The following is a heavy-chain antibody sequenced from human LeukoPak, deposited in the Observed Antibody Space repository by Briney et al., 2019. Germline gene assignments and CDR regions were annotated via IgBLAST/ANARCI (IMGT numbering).Heavy chain of an antibody. CDR2: IKRKSDGGTT. CDR1: GFTFSNAW. Sequence: PGGSLRLSCAASGFTFSNAWMTWVRQVPGKGLEWVGRIKRKSDGGTTDYAAPVKGRFTISRDDSKNMLYLQMNNLKTEDTSVYYCTTPGGGWDYFDFWGQGTLVTVSS. CDR3: TTPGGGWDYFDF. J-gene: IGHJ4*02. D-gene: IGHD6-19*01. V-gene: IGHV3-15*01.